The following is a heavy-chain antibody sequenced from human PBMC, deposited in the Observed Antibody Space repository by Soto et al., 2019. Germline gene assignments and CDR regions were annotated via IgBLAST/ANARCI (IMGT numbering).Heavy chain of an antibody. Sequence: SETLSLTCSVSAGSVDRSNYFWNWIRQPPGKGLEWIGNISYSGGTNKNPALKSRVTLSLDTSKNQFSLTLTSVTAADTAMYYCASSTSFSDSSGYHFKNLDSWGQGTLATVYS. J-gene: IGHJ4*02. CDR1: AGSVDRSNYF. D-gene: IGHD3-22*01. V-gene: IGHV4-61*01. CDR2: ISYSGGT. CDR3: ASSTSFSDSSGYHFKNLDS.